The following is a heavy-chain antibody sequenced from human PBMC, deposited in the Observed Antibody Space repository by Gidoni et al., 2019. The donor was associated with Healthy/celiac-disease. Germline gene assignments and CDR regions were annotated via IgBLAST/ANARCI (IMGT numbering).Heavy chain of an antibody. Sequence: QVQLQQWVAGLFKPSETLSLTCAVYGGSFSGYYWSWIRQPPGEELEWIGEINHSESTNYNPSHKSGVTIAVDTYKNQFYLKLGAMTDTDTDVYYCASYHEGAGNYWFDPWGQGTMVTVSS. CDR3: ASYHEGAGNYWFDP. J-gene: IGHJ5*01. D-gene: IGHD3-10*01. CDR1: GGSFSGYY. V-gene: IGHV4-34*01. CDR2: INHSEST.